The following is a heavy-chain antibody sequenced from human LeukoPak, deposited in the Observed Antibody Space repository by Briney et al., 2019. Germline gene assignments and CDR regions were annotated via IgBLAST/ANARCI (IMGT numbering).Heavy chain of an antibody. CDR1: GFSFSSYW. Sequence: GGSLRLSCVASGFSFSSYWMHWVRQAPGKGLVWVSRINSDGSSTTCADSVKGRFTISRDNAKNTLFLRMNSLRAEDTAVYYCAQSGGGYFDYSRQATLATVSS. V-gene: IGHV3-74*01. CDR2: INSDGSST. CDR3: AQSGGGYFDY. J-gene: IGHJ4*02. D-gene: IGHD1-14*01.